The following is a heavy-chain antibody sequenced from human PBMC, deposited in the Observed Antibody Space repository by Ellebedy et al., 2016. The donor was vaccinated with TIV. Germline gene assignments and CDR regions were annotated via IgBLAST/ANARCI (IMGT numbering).Heavy chain of an antibody. J-gene: IGHJ4*02. CDR3: ATSRARVY. CDR2: ITGSSSYM. Sequence: PGGSLRLSCAGAGFTFSNYSMNWVRKAPGKGLAWVASITGSSSYMFYSDSVKGRFTISRDNAKNSLYLQMNSLRVDDTAVYYCATSRARVYWGQGTLVTVSS. V-gene: IGHV3-21*01. CDR1: GFTFSNYS.